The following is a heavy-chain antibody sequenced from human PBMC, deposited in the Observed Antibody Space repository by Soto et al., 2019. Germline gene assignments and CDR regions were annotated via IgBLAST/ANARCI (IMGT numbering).Heavy chain of an antibody. D-gene: IGHD6-19*01. CDR2: IWYDGGEK. J-gene: IGHJ6*01. V-gene: IGHV3-33*01. CDR3: ARDARIAVASGMDV. CDR1: GFTFNTFG. Sequence: QVQLVESGGGVVQPGRSLRLSCAASGFTFNTFGMHWVRQAPGKGLEWVAVIWYDGGEKHYAASVKGRFTISRVNSKNTLFLQMNSVRAEDTAVYYCARDARIAVASGMDVW.